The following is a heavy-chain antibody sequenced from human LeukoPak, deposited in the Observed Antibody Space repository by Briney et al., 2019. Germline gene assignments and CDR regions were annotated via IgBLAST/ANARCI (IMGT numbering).Heavy chain of an antibody. CDR2: IWYDGSNK. D-gene: IGHD3-22*01. CDR3: AKDRHYYDNSGYYH. CDR1: GFTFSSYG. J-gene: IGHJ5*02. Sequence: GGSLRLSCAASGFTFSSYGMHWVRQAPGKGLEWVAVIWYDGSNKYYADSVKGRFTISRDNSKNTLYLQMNSLRAEDTAVYYCAKDRHYYDNSGYYHWGQGTLVTVSS. V-gene: IGHV3-33*06.